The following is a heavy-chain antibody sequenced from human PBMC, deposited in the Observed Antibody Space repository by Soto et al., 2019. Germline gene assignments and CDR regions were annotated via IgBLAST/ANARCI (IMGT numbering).Heavy chain of an antibody. CDR1: GFSFSNYA. J-gene: IGHJ4*02. CDR3: AKDRERDAWYEDY. V-gene: IGHV3-23*01. D-gene: IGHD6-13*01. Sequence: GGSLRLSCVASGFSFSNYAMSWVRQAPGKGLEWVSVISGSDGSTYYADSVKGRFTISRDNSKNTLYLQMNSLRAEDTAVYYRAKDRERDAWYEDYWGQGTLVTVSS. CDR2: ISGSDGST.